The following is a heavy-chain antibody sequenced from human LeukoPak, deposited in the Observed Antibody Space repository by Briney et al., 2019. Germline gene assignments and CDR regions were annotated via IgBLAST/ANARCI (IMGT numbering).Heavy chain of an antibody. V-gene: IGHV4-59*01. J-gene: IGHJ5*02. Sequence: SETLSLTCTVSGGSISSYYWSWIRQPPGKGLEWIGYIYYSGSTNYNPSFKSRVTISVDTSKNQFSLKLRSVTAADTAVYYCAGGYYDVLTGLSWFDPWGQGTLVTVSS. D-gene: IGHD3-9*01. CDR1: GGSISSYY. CDR2: IYYSGST. CDR3: AGGYYDVLTGLSWFDP.